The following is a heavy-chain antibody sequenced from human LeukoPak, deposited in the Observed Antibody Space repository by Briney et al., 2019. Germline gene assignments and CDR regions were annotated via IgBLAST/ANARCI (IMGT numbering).Heavy chain of an antibody. V-gene: IGHV3-21*01. J-gene: IGHJ4*02. Sequence: PGGSLRLSCAASGFTFSSYSMNWVRQAPGKGLDWVSSISSSSGNIYYADSGKGRFTISRDNAKNLLYLQMNSLRAEDTAVYYCSRGGSSSGDGLDYWGQGTLVTVSS. D-gene: IGHD6-6*01. CDR1: GFTFSSYS. CDR3: SRGGSSSGDGLDY. CDR2: ISSSSGNI.